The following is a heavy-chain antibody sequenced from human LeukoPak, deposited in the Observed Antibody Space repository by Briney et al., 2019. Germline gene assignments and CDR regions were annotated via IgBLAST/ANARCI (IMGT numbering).Heavy chain of an antibody. Sequence: GGSLRLSCAASGLSFSSQAMTWVRQAPGKGLEWVSGMSGGGDHIYYADSVKGRFTISRDNSRDTLYLQMNRLRAEDTAIYYCAKVPGDHIGSGRSGYWGQGTLVTVSS. D-gene: IGHD3-10*01. CDR3: AKVPGDHIGSGRSGY. J-gene: IGHJ4*02. V-gene: IGHV3-23*01. CDR1: GLSFSSQA. CDR2: MSGGGDHI.